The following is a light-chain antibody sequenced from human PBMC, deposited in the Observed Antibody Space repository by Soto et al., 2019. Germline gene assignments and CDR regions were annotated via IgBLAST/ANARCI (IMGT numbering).Light chain of an antibody. Sequence: QSALTQPPSASGSPGQSVTISCSGTSSDVGGYNFVSWYQHHPGKAPKLMIYEVSVWPSGVPDRFSGSKSGNTASLTVSGLQVEDEADYYCSSYAGSNNLVFGGGTKLTVL. CDR1: SSDVGGYNF. V-gene: IGLV2-8*01. CDR2: EVS. J-gene: IGLJ3*02. CDR3: SSYAGSNNLV.